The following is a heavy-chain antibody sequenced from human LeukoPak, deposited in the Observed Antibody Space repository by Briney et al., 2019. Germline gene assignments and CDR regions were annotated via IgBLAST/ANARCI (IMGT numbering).Heavy chain of an antibody. CDR1: GGSISSGSYY. J-gene: IGHJ4*02. CDR3: ARDPGITIFGVVSRHYFDY. D-gene: IGHD3-3*01. V-gene: IGHV4-61*02. Sequence: PSQTLSLTCTVSGGSISSGSYYWSWIRQPAGKGLEWIGRIYTSGSTNYNPSLKSRVTISVDTSKNQFSLKLSSVTAADTAVYYCARDPGITIFGVVSRHYFDYWGQGTLVTVSS. CDR2: IYTSGST.